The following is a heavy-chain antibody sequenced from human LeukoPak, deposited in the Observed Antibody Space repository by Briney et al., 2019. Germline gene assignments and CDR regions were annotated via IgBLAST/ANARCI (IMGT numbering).Heavy chain of an antibody. D-gene: IGHD3-10*01. V-gene: IGHV4-30-4*01. CDR2: IYYSGST. CDR3: ARDGSGSYYNTYGMDV. Sequence: SETLSLTCTVSGGSISSGDYYWSGIRQPPGEGLEWIGYIYYSGSTYYNPSLKSRVTISVDTSKNQFSLKLSSVTAADTAVYYCARDGSGSYYNTYGMDVWGQGTTVTVSS. J-gene: IGHJ6*02. CDR1: GGSISSGDYY.